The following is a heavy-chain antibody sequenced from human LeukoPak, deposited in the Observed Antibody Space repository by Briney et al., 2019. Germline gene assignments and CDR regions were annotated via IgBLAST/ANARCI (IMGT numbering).Heavy chain of an antibody. V-gene: IGHV4-59*01. Sequence: SETLSLTCTVSGGSISNYYWSWIRQSPGKGLEWIGYVFYSGSTNYNPTLKSGVTISVDTSKNHFSLKLSSVTAADTAVYYCARDKGPVGVTHDAFDIWGQGTMVTVSS. CDR2: VFYSGST. J-gene: IGHJ3*02. CDR1: GGSISNYY. CDR3: ARDKGPVGVTHDAFDI. D-gene: IGHD3-16*01.